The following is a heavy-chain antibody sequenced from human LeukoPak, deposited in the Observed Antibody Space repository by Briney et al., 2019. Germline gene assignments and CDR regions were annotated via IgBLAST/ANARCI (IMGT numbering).Heavy chain of an antibody. CDR3: ARGEYYYDSSGYYYLFDY. D-gene: IGHD3-22*01. V-gene: IGHV3-21*01. CDR1: GFAFSSYS. J-gene: IGHJ4*02. CDR2: ISSSSSYI. Sequence: GGSLRLSCAASGFAFSSYSMNWVRQAPGKGLEWVSSISSSSSYIYYADSVKGRFTISRDNAKNSLYLQMNSLRAEDTAVYYRARGEYYYDSSGYYYLFDYWGQGTLVTVSS.